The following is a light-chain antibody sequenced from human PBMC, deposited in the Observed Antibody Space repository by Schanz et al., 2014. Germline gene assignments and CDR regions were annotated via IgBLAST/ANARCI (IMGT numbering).Light chain of an antibody. Sequence: QSALTQPPSASGSPGQSVTISCTGTSSDAGDYNYVSWYQQHPGKAPKLMIYEVSKRPSGVPVRFSGSKSGNTASLTISGLQAEDEADYYCSSYTSSSTLVVFGGGTKLTVL. CDR3: SSYTSSSTLVV. CDR1: SSDAGDYNY. V-gene: IGLV2-8*01. J-gene: IGLJ2*01. CDR2: EVS.